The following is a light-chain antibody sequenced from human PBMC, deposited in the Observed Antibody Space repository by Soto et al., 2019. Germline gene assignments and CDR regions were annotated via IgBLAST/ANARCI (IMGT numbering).Light chain of an antibody. V-gene: IGLV2-14*03. CDR2: DVS. CDR1: SSDVGSYKY. CDR3: SSYTSSNTVV. Sequence: QSALTQPASVSGSPGQSITISCTGTSSDVGSYKYVSWYQQHPGKAPKLMIYDVSNRPSGVSNRFSGSKSGNTASLTISGLQAEDEADYYCSSYTSSNTVVFGGGTKLIVL. J-gene: IGLJ2*01.